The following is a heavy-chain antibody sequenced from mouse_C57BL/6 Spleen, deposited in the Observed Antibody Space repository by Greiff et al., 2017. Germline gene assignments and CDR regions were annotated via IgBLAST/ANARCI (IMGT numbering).Heavy chain of an antibody. D-gene: IGHD1-1*01. J-gene: IGHJ1*03. CDR2: IHPNSGST. Sequence: QVQLQQPGAELVKPGASVKLSCKASGYTFTSYWMHWVKQRPGQGLEWIGMIHPNSGSTNYNEKFKSKATLTVDKSSSTAYMQLSSLTSEDSAVYYCARTGSSLGYFDVWGTGTTVTVSS. CDR1: GYTFTSYW. CDR3: ARTGSSLGYFDV. V-gene: IGHV1-64*01.